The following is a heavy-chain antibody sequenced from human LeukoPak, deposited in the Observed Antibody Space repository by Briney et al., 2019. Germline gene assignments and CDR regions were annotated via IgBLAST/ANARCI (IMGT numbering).Heavy chain of an antibody. D-gene: IGHD2-2*01. Sequence: GGSLRLSCAASGFTFSSYAMHWVRQAPGKGLEWVAFISYDGSNKYYADSVKGRFTISRDNSKNTLYLQMNSLRAEDTAVYYCARGYCSSTSCSQAGHWGQGTLVTDSS. V-gene: IGHV3-30-3*01. CDR3: ARGYCSSTSCSQAGH. J-gene: IGHJ4*02. CDR2: ISYDGSNK. CDR1: GFTFSSYA.